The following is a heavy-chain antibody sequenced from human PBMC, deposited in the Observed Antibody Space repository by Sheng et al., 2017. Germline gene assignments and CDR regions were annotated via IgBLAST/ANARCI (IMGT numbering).Heavy chain of an antibody. V-gene: IGHV3-53*01. D-gene: IGHD3-10*01. Sequence: EVQLVESGGGLIQPGGSLRLSCAASGFTVSSNYMSWVRQAPGKGLEWVSVIYSGGDTYYADSVKGRFTISRDNSKTTLFLQMNSLTAEDTAVYYCARDAHYGSGTFYDLWGQGTLVTVSS. CDR1: GFTVSSNY. CDR3: ARDAHYGSGTFYDL. CDR2: IYSGGDT. J-gene: IGHJ5*02.